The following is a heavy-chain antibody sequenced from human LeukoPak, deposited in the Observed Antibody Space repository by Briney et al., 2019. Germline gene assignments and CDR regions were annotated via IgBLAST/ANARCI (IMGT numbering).Heavy chain of an antibody. CDR2: ISSSSSTI. D-gene: IGHD2-15*01. CDR1: GFTFSSYS. J-gene: IGHJ4*02. V-gene: IGHV3-48*01. CDR3: AKDNRKVVVAATTGY. Sequence: GGSLRLSCAASGFTFSSYSMNWVRQAPGKGLEWVSYISSSSSTIYYADSVKGRFTISRDNAKNSLYLQMNSLRAEDTAVYYCAKDNRKVVVAATTGYWGQGTLVTVSS.